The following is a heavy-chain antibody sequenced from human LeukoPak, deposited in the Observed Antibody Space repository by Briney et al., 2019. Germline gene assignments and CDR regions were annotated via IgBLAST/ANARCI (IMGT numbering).Heavy chain of an antibody. V-gene: IGHV3-21*01. J-gene: IGHJ4*02. CDR1: GFTFSSYS. CDR3: ARGDRDLYCSSTSCYPVL. Sequence: PGGSLRLSCVASGFTFSSYSMNWVRQAPGKGLEWVSSISSSSSYIYYADSVKGRFTISRDNAKNSLYLHMNSLRAEDTAVYYCARGDRDLYCSSTSCYPVLGGQGTLVTVSS. D-gene: IGHD2-2*01. CDR2: ISSSSSYI.